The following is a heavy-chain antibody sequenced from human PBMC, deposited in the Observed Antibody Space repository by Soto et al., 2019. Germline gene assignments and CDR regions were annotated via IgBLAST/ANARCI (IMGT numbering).Heavy chain of an antibody. D-gene: IGHD3-22*01. V-gene: IGHV5-10-1*01. Sequence: GESLKISFKGSGYSFTSYLISWVRQMPVKGLEWMGRIDPSDSYTNYSPSFQGHVTISADKSISTAYLQWSSLKASDTAMYYCARRDYYDSSGRKWFDPFGQGTLVTVSS. J-gene: IGHJ5*02. CDR2: IDPSDSYT. CDR1: GYSFTSYL. CDR3: ARRDYYDSSGRKWFDP.